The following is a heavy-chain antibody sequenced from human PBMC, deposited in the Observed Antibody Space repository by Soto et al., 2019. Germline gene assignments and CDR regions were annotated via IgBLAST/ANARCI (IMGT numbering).Heavy chain of an antibody. CDR3: ARLAYYYDSSGYQNTPLDY. CDR2: IYYSGST. Sequence: PSETLSLTCTVSGGSISSGDYYWSWIRQPPGKGLEWIGYIYYSGSTYYNPSLKSRVTISVDTSKNQFSLKLSSVTAADTAVYYCARLAYYYDSSGYQNTPLDYWGQGTLVTVSS. J-gene: IGHJ4*02. CDR1: GGSISSGDYY. V-gene: IGHV4-30-4*01. D-gene: IGHD3-22*01.